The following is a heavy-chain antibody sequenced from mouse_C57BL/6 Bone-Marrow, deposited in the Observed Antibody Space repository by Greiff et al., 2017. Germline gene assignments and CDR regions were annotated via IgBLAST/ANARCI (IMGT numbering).Heavy chain of an antibody. CDR2: IRSKSSNYAT. CDR1: GFTFNTYA. CDR3: VREGDGNYETWFAY. D-gene: IGHD2-1*01. J-gene: IGHJ3*01. Sequence: VQLKESGGGLVQPKGSLKLSCAASGFTFNTYAMPWVRQAPGKGLEWVARIRSKSSNYATYYADSVKDRFTISRDDSQSMLYLQMNNLKTEDTAMYYCVREGDGNYETWFAYWGQGTLVTVSA. V-gene: IGHV10-3*01.